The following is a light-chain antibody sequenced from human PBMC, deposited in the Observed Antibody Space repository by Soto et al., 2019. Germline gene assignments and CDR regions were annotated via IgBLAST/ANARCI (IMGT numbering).Light chain of an antibody. CDR2: KVS. CDR3: MQCTDWPYT. J-gene: IGKJ2*01. Sequence: DIVMTQSPLSLPVTLGQPASISCRSSQSPVTTDGNTYLNWFQQRPGQSPRRLIYKVSIRDSGVPDRFSGSGSGTEFTLKISRVKVEDVGVYYCMQCTDWPYTFGQGTKLEI. CDR1: QSPVTTDGNTY. V-gene: IGKV2-30*01.